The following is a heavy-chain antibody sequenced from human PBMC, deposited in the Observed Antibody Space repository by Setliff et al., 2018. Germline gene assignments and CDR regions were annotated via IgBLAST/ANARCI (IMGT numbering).Heavy chain of an antibody. J-gene: IGHJ3*02. CDR1: RDSFTNYW. CDR3: ARHETAATTRDAFDI. CDR2: IFPADADT. V-gene: IGHV5-51*01. Sequence: HGESLKISCKESRDSFTNYWIIWVRQVPGKGLEWMGMIFPADADTRYNPSFKGQVTMSLDRSISTAYLQWSSPKASDTAMYYCARHETAATTRDAFDIWGQGTMVTVSS. D-gene: IGHD6-13*01.